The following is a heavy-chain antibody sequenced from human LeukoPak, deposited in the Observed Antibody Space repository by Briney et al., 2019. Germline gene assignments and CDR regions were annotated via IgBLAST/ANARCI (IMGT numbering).Heavy chain of an antibody. J-gene: IGHJ3*02. CDR2: SNHSCST. D-gene: IGHD6-13*01. V-gene: IGHV4-34*01. CDR3: ARAVYSSSWYGVAVDI. CDR1: GGSFSGYY. Sequence: SETLSLTCAVYGGSFSGYYWSWIRQPPRQGLERIGESNHSCSTNYNPSLTSRVTITVDTAKNQFSLKLSSVTAADTAVYYCARAVYSSSWYGVAVDIWGDGKMVTVSS.